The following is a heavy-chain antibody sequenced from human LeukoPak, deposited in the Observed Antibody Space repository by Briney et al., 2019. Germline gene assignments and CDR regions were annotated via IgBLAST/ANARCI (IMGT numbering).Heavy chain of an antibody. Sequence: ASVRVSCKASGYTFTGYYMHWVRQAPGQGLEWMGWINPNSGGTNYAQKFQGRVTMTRDTSISTAYMELSRLRSDDTAVYYCARDGIAARPFDYWGQGTLVTVSS. CDR3: ARDGIAARPFDY. D-gene: IGHD6-6*01. CDR2: INPNSGGT. V-gene: IGHV1-2*02. J-gene: IGHJ4*02. CDR1: GYTFTGYY.